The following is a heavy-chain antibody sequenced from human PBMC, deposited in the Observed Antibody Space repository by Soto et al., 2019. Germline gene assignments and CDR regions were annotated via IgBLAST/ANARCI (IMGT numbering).Heavy chain of an antibody. Sequence: EVQLVESGGGLVKSGGSLRLSCAASGFTFSNAWMSWVRQAPGGGLEWVGRIKRNIDGGTTDYGAPVKGRFAISRDDSNSILYLEMNSLRSEDTAVYYCTTVDAVVLNWGQGLLVTVSS. D-gene: IGHD6-19*01. V-gene: IGHV3-15*01. CDR2: IKRNIDGGTT. J-gene: IGHJ4*02. CDR3: TTVDAVVLN. CDR1: GFTFSNAW.